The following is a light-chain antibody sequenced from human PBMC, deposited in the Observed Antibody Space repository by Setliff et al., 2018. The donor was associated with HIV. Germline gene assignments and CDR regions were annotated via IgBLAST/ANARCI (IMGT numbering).Light chain of an antibody. Sequence: KRVIISCSGSSSNIGSNYVYWYQQLPGTAPKLLIYKNNERPSGVPDRFSGSKSGTSASLAISGLRSEDEGDYYCGSWDDSQNVYVVFGGGTKVTVL. V-gene: IGLV1-47*01. CDR1: SSNIGSNY. CDR3: GSWDDSQNVYVV. CDR2: KNN. J-gene: IGLJ2*01.